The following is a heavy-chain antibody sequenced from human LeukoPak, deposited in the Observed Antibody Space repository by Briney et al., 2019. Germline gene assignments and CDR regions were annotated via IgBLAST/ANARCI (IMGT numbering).Heavy chain of an antibody. CDR3: AIGPPYGGYSD. V-gene: IGHV3-23*01. J-gene: IGHJ4*02. Sequence: GGSLRLSCAASGFIFTTYAMTWVRQAPGKGPEWVSTISGSGGRTYYADSLKGRFTISRDNSKNTLYLQMNSLRAEDTAVYYCAIGPPYGGYSDWGQGTLVTVSS. CDR1: GFIFTTYA. D-gene: IGHD5-12*01. CDR2: ISGSGGRT.